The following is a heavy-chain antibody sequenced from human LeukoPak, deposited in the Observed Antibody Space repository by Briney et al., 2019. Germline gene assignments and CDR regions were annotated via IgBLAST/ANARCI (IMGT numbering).Heavy chain of an antibody. D-gene: IGHD6-13*01. J-gene: IGHJ4*02. CDR3: ALIEAAGPLGFDY. Sequence: GGPLRLSRAASGFTYDDYAMHWVRQAPGKGLEWVSLISGDGGSTYYADSVKGRFTISRDNSKHSLYLQMNSLRTEATALYYCALIEAAGPLGFDYWGQGTLVTVSS. V-gene: IGHV3-43*02. CDR1: GFTYDDYA. CDR2: ISGDGGST.